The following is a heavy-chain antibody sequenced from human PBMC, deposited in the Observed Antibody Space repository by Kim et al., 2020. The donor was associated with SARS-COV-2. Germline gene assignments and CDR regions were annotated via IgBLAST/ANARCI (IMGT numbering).Heavy chain of an antibody. CDR2: INHSGRT. Sequence: SETLSLTCAVYGGSFSGYYWSWIRQPPGKGLEWIGEINHSGRTNHNPSLKSRVTISVDTSKNQFSLKLNSVTAADTAVYFCARRSKPSGHFDYSGQG. D-gene: IGHD1-26*01. CDR1: GGSFSGYY. V-gene: IGHV4-34*01. CDR3: ARRSKPSGHFDY. J-gene: IGHJ4*02.